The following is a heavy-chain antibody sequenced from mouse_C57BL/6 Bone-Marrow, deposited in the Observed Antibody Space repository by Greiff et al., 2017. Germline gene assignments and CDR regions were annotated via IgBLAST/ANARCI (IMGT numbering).Heavy chain of an antibody. J-gene: IGHJ4*01. D-gene: IGHD2-1*01. CDR2: IRNKANGYTT. CDR3: VKAFPIYSFYAMDY. V-gene: IGHV7-4*01. Sequence: EVQRVESGGGLVQPGASLRLSCAASGFTFTDYYMSWVRQPPGKAPEWLALIRNKANGYTTEYTASVKGRFTISRDNSQNILYLQMNTLRAEDSATYYCVKAFPIYSFYAMDYWGQGTSVTVSS. CDR1: GFTFTDYY.